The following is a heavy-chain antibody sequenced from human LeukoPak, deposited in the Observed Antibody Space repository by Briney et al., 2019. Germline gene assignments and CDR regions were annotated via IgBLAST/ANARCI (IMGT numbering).Heavy chain of an antibody. CDR1: GFTFSSYA. J-gene: IGHJ4*02. Sequence: GGSLRLSCAASGFTFSSYAMSWVRQAPGKGLEWVSAISGSGGSTYYADSVKGRSTISRDNSKNTLYLQMNSLRAEDTAVNYCAKDSVVRGVISDYWGQGTLVTVSS. V-gene: IGHV3-23*01. CDR3: AKDSVVRGVISDY. D-gene: IGHD3-10*01. CDR2: ISGSGGST.